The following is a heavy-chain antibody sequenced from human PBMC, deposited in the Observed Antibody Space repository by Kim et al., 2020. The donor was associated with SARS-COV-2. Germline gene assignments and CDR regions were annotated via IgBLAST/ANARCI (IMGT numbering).Heavy chain of an antibody. CDR1: GYTFTSYA. CDR2: INAGNGNT. V-gene: IGHV1-3*01. D-gene: IGHD6-13*01. CDR3: ARAYSWYFIDY. Sequence: ASVKVSCKASGYTFTSYAMHWVRQAPGQRLEWMGWINAGNGNTKYSQKFQGRVTITRYTSASTAYMELSSLRSEDTAVYYCARAYSWYFIDYWGQGTLVTVSS. J-gene: IGHJ4*02.